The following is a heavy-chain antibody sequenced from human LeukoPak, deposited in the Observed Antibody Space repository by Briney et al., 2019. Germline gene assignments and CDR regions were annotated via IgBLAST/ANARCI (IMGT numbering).Heavy chain of an antibody. CDR1: GFTFSTDA. CDR3: AKDVSIAVAGHFDY. CDR2: IGDAGGTT. D-gene: IGHD6-19*01. Sequence: GGSLRLSCTASGFTFSTDAMSWVRQAPGKGLEWVSAIGDAGGTTYYADSAKGRFTISRDNSKNTLYLEMNSLRAEDTAVYYCAKDVSIAVAGHFDYWGQGTLVTVSS. V-gene: IGHV3-23*01. J-gene: IGHJ4*02.